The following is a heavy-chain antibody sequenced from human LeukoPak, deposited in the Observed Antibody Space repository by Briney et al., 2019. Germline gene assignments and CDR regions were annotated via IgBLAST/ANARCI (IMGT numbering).Heavy chain of an antibody. J-gene: IGHJ3*02. D-gene: IGHD6-19*01. CDR1: GFTFSSYA. CDR2: ISYDGSNK. V-gene: IGHV3-30-3*01. CDR3: ARDLQVGQWLGDNAFDI. Sequence: GGSLRLSCAASGFTFSSYAMHWDRQAPGKGLEWVAAISYDGSNKYYADSVKGRFTISRDNSKNTLYLQMNSLRAEDTAVYYCARDLQVGQWLGDNAFDIWGQGTMVTVSS.